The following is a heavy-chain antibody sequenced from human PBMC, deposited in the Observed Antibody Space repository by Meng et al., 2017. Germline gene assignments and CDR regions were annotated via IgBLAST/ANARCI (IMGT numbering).Heavy chain of an antibody. CDR3: AREIAVAAHYYWYFDL. CDR2: INRSGST. J-gene: IGHJ2*01. Sequence: VHLQQWVARLVKPSETLSLTCAVYGGSFSCYYWSWIRQPPGKGLEWIGEINRSGSTNYNPSLKSRVTISVDTSKNQFSLKLNSVTAADTAVHYCAREIAVAAHYYWYFDLWGRGTLVTVSS. D-gene: IGHD6-19*01. CDR1: GGSFSCYY. V-gene: IGHV4-34*02.